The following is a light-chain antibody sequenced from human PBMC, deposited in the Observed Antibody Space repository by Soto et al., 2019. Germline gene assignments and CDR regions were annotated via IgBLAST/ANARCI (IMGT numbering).Light chain of an antibody. Sequence: EIVLTQSPGTLSLSPGEMATLSCRASQSVSSNYLAWYQQKPGQAPRRLIFGASSRATGIPDRFSGSGSATDFTLTISRLQTQDFAVYYCQQYGSSPTVTFGGGTQVDI. CDR2: GAS. J-gene: IGKJ4*01. CDR3: QQYGSSPTVT. CDR1: QSVSSNY. V-gene: IGKV3-20*01.